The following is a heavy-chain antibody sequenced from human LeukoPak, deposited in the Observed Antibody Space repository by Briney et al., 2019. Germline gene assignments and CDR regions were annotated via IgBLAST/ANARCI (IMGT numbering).Heavy chain of an antibody. J-gene: IGHJ4*02. D-gene: IGHD3-3*01. CDR1: GFTFSSYA. CDR2: ISSSSSYI. CDR3: ARDSVVRVERADY. V-gene: IGHV3-21*04. Sequence: GGSLRLSCAASGFTFSSYAMNWVRQAPGKGLEWVSSISSSSSYIYYADSVKGRFTISRDNAKNSLYLQMNSLRAEDTAVYYCARDSVVRVERADYWGQGTLVTVSS.